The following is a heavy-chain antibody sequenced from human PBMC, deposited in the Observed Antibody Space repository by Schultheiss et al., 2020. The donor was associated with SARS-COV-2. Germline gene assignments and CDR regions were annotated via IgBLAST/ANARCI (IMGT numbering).Heavy chain of an antibody. CDR1: GGSVSSGSYY. CDR3: ARGRSSGYYPGY. V-gene: IGHV4-61*01. D-gene: IGHD3-22*01. Sequence: SETLSLTCTVSGGSVSSGSYYWSWIRQPPGKGLEWIGYIYYSGSTNYNPSLKSRVTISVDTSKNQFSLKLSSVTAADTAVYYCARGRSSGYYPGYWGQGTLVTVSS. CDR2: IYYSGST. J-gene: IGHJ4*02.